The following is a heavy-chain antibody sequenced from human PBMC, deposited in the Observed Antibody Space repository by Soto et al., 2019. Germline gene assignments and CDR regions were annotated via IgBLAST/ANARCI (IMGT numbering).Heavy chain of an antibody. D-gene: IGHD3-9*01. Sequence: ASVKVSCKASGYTFTSYYMHWVRQAPGQGLEWMGIVNPSGGSTSYAQKFQGRVTMTRDTSTSTVYMELSGLRSEDTAVYYCARRYYDILTGPDTDDAFDIWGQGTMVTVSS. CDR3: ARRYYDILTGPDTDDAFDI. CDR2: VNPSGGST. V-gene: IGHV1-46*03. CDR1: GYTFTSYY. J-gene: IGHJ3*02.